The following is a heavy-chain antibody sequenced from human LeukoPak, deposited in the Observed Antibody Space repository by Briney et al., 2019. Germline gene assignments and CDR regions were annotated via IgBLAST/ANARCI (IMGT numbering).Heavy chain of an antibody. J-gene: IGHJ3*02. CDR1: GGSISSSSYY. V-gene: IGHV4-39*07. D-gene: IGHD3-22*01. Sequence: AETLSLTCTVSGGSISSSSYYWGRIRQPPGKGLEWIGSSYYSGSTYYNPSPKSRVTISVDTCKNQFSLKLSSVTAADTGVYYCARNRMIATRWGIDIWGQGTMVTVSS. CDR3: ARNRMIATRWGIDI. CDR2: SYYSGST.